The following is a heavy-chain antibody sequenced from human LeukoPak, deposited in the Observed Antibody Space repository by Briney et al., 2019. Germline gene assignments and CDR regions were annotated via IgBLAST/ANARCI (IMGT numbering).Heavy chain of an antibody. CDR1: GFTFSSYA. J-gene: IGHJ6*03. V-gene: IGHV3-30*04. D-gene: IGHD6-13*01. Sequence: GGSLRLSCAASGFTFSSYAMHWVRQAPGKGLEWVAVISYDGSNKYYADSVKGRFTISRDNSKNTLYLQMNSLRAEDTAVYYCARDSSSWYSYYYYRDVWGKGPTVTVSS. CDR3: ARDSSSWYSYYYYRDV. CDR2: ISYDGSNK.